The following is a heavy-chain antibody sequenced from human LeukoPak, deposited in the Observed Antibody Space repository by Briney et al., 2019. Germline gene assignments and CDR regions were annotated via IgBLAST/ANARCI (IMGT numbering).Heavy chain of an antibody. J-gene: IGHJ4*02. Sequence: GGSLRLSCAASGFTFDDYAMHWVRQAPGKGLEWVSLISWDGGSTYYADSVKGRFTISRDNSKNSLYLQMNSLRAEDTAVYYCARDGHDYGDSFDYWGQGTLVTVSS. CDR3: ARDGHDYGDSFDY. D-gene: IGHD4-17*01. CDR2: ISWDGGST. V-gene: IGHV3-43D*03. CDR1: GFTFDDYA.